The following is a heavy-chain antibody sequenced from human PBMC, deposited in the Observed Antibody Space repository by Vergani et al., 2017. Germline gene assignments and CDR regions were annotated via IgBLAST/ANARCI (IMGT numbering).Heavy chain of an antibody. D-gene: IGHD1-26*01. CDR2: INSDGDST. V-gene: IGHV3-74*01. J-gene: IGHJ6*03. CDR3: ARDGWELLDYFYYMDV. Sequence: VQLVESGGGLVQPGGSLRLSCTASGFTFSNSWMQWVRQAPGKGLMWVSRINSDGDSTSYADSVKGRFTISRDNAKNTLYLQMDSLRAEDTAVYYCARDGWELLDYFYYMDVWGKGTTVTVSS. CDR1: GFTFSNSW.